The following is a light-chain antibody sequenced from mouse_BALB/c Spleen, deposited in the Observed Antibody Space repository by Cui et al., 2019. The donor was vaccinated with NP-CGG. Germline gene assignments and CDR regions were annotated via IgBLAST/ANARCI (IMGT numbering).Light chain of an antibody. CDR2: GTN. Sequence: QAVVTQESALTTSPGETVTLTCRSSTGAVTTSNYANWVQEKPDHLFTGLIGGTNNRIPGVPARFSGSLIGDKAVLTITGAQTEDEAIYFCALWYSNHWVVGGGTKLTVL. V-gene: IGLV1*01. CDR1: TGAVTTSNY. J-gene: IGLJ1*01. CDR3: ALWYSNHWV.